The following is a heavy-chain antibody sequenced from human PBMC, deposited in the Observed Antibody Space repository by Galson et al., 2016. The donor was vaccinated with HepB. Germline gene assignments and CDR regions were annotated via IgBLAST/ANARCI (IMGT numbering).Heavy chain of an antibody. CDR2: IYWDDDK. J-gene: IGHJ3*02. CDR1: GFSLRTNGAG. Sequence: PALVKPTQTLTLTCGFSLRTNGAGVGWIRQPPGKALEWLALIYWDDDKRYSPSLKSRLTVTKDTSKNQVVLTMTNMDPVDTATYYCANVTVGALRMDPFDIWGQGTMVTVAS. V-gene: IGHV2-5*02. CDR3: ANVTVGALRMDPFDI. D-gene: IGHD1-26*01.